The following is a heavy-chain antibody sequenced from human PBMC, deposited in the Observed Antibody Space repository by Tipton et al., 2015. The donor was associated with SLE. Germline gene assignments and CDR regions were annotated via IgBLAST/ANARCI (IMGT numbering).Heavy chain of an antibody. CDR3: AREHISSLRDAFEV. CDR1: GGSVGNYY. CDR2: IHYTGST. J-gene: IGHJ3*01. V-gene: IGHV4-59*02. D-gene: IGHD2-15*01. Sequence: TLSLTCTVSGGSVGNYYWSWIRQSPGKGLEWIGYIHYTGSTEHNPSLKSRVTISVDTSKNQFNLKLRSVTVVDTAMYYCAREHISSLRDAFEVWGQGTKVTVS.